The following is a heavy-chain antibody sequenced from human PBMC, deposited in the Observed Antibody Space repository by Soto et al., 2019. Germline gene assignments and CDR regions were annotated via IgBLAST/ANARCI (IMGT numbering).Heavy chain of an antibody. CDR3: AKTWIGYCSSTSCRTDAFDI. CDR2: ISWNSGSI. D-gene: IGHD2-2*01. V-gene: IGHV3-9*01. CDR1: GFTFDDYA. J-gene: IGHJ3*02. Sequence: EVQLVESGGGLVQPGRSLRLSCAASGFTFDDYAMHWVRQAPGKGLEWVSGISWNSGSIGYADSVKGRFTISRDNAKNSLYLQMSSLRAEDTALYYCAKTWIGYCSSTSCRTDAFDIWGQGTMVTVSS.